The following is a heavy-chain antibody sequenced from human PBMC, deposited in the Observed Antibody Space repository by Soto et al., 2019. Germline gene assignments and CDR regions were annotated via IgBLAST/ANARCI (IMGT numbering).Heavy chain of an antibody. CDR1: GYTFSSNA. J-gene: IGHJ3*02. V-gene: IGHV1-18*01. CDR3: ARASYCSGWYGGLNAFDM. Sequence: QVQLVQSGGDVRKPGASVKVTCKASGYTFSSNAINWVRQAPGQGLEWMGWISAHNGDTEYAQKFQGRVIMTTDASTTTAYMELRSLRSDDTAIYYCARASYCSGWYGGLNAFDMWGQGTMVIVSS. CDR2: ISAHNGDT. D-gene: IGHD6-19*01.